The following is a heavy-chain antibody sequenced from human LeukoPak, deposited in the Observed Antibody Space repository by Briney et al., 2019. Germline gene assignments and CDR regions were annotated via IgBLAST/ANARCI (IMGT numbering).Heavy chain of an antibody. CDR1: GGSISRSSYY. CDR2: FFYSGNT. V-gene: IGHV4-39*01. D-gene: IGHD1-26*01. CDR3: AGTVGATFHFDY. Sequence: SETLSLTCTVSGGSISRSSYYWGWIRQTPGKGLEWMGSFFYSGNTYYNPSLNSRVTISVETSKNQFSLRPSSVTAADTAVYYCAGTVGATFHFDYWGQGTLVTVSS. J-gene: IGHJ4*02.